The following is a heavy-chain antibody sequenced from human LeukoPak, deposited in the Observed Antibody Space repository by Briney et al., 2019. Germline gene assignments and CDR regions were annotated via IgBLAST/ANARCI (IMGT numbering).Heavy chain of an antibody. CDR3: ARGDDFWGSPADY. CDR1: GFTVSSYR. V-gene: IGHV3-7*01. J-gene: IGHJ4*02. D-gene: IGHD3-3*01. CDR2: IKQDGSEK. Sequence: GGSLRLSYAASGFTVSSYRMSWVRQAPGKGLEWVANIKQDGSEKYYVDSVKGRFTISRDNAKNSLYLQMNSLRAEDTAVYYCARGDDFWGSPADYWGQGTLVTVSS.